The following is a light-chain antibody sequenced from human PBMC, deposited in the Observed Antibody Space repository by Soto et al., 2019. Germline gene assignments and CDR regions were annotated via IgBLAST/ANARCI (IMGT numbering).Light chain of an antibody. CDR1: QSVSSSY. Sequence: EIVLTQSPGTLSLSPGERATLSCRASQSVSSSYIAWYQQKPGQAPRLLIYGASSRATGIPDRFSGSGSGTDFTLTINRLELEDFAVYYCQRYGSSPYTFGQGTKLEIK. CDR3: QRYGSSPYT. V-gene: IGKV3-20*01. CDR2: GAS. J-gene: IGKJ2*01.